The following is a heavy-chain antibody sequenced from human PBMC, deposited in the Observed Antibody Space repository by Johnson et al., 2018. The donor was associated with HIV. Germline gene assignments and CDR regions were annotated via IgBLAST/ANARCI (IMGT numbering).Heavy chain of an antibody. CDR3: AKDRSGSWYGADAFDI. J-gene: IGHJ3*02. D-gene: IGHD6-13*01. Sequence: VQLVESGGGLVQPGRSLRLSCAASGFTFDDYAMHWVRQAPGKGLEWVSGISWNSGSIAYADSVKGRFTISRDNAKNTLYLQMNSLRAEDTAVYYCAKDRSGSWYGADAFDIWGQGTMVTVSS. CDR2: ISWNSGSI. V-gene: IGHV3-9*01. CDR1: GFTFDDYA.